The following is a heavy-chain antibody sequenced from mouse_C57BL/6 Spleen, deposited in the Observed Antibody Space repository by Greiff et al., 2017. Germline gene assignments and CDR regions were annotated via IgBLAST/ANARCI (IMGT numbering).Heavy chain of an antibody. CDR3: ARSYYGSPDY. V-gene: IGHV1-4*01. Sequence: QVQLQQSGAELARPGASVKMSCKASGYTFTSYTMHWVKQRPGQGLEWIGYINPSSGYTKYNQKFKDKATLTADKSSSTSYMQRSSMTSEDSAVYYCARSYYGSPDYWGQGTTLTVSS. CDR2: INPSSGYT. J-gene: IGHJ2*01. D-gene: IGHD1-1*01. CDR1: GYTFTSYT.